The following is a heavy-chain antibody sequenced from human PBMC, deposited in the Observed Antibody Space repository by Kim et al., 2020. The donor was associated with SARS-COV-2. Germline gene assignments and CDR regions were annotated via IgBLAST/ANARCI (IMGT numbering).Heavy chain of an antibody. CDR2: P. J-gene: IGHJ4*02. D-gene: IGHD6-19*01. Sequence: PTYGQGFTGRFVISMDTSVSTAYLQISSLKAEDTAVYYCASDGVAGFDDWGQGTLVTVSS. V-gene: IGHV7-4-1*02. CDR3: ASDGVAGFDD.